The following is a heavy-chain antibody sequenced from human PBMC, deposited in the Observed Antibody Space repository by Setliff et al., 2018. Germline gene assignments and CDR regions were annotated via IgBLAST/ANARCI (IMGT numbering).Heavy chain of an antibody. J-gene: IGHJ4*02. V-gene: IGHV4-59*01. CDR1: GGTFTYYY. CDR2: ISYTGRT. Sequence: PSETLSLTCAASGGTFTYYYWTWIRQSPAKGLEWIGYISYTGRTNFTPSFKSRVTMSVDTSKSQFSLKLSSVTAADTAVYYCAAVVATSLNYVDNWGQGTLVTVSS. CDR3: AAVVATSLNYVDN. D-gene: IGHD5-12*01.